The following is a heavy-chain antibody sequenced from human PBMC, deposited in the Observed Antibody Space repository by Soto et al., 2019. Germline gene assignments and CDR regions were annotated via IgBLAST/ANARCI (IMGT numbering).Heavy chain of an antibody. J-gene: IGHJ5*02. CDR1: GFTFSSYA. V-gene: IGHV3-23*01. CDR3: AKDLTGYDYAWGSYRYTGPNWFDP. D-gene: IGHD3-16*02. CDR2: ISGSGGST. Sequence: GGSLRLSCAASGFTFSSYAMSWVRQAPGKGLEWVSAISGSGGSTYYADSVKGRFTISRDNSKNTLYLQMNSLRAEDTAVYYCAKDLTGYDYAWGSYRYTGPNWFDPWGQGTLVTVSS.